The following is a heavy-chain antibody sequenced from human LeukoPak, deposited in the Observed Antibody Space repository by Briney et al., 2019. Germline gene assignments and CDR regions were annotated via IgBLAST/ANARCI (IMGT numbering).Heavy chain of an antibody. D-gene: IGHD4-17*01. CDR2: IYYSGST. V-gene: IGHV4-31*03. CDR1: GGPKSSSRDS. CDR3: ASDDYENAFDN. Sequence: TPSPSRTVSGGPKSSSRDSFLWIRQHPGKGLEWIGYIYYSGSTYYNPSLKSRLTISVDTSKNQFSLKLSSVTAADTAVYYCASDDYENAFDNWGPGTMVTVSS. J-gene: IGHJ3*02.